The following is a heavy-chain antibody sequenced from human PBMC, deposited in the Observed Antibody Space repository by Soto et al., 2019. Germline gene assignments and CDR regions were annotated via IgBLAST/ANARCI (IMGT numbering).Heavy chain of an antibody. CDR2: IYRTGST. D-gene: IGHD1-7*01. J-gene: IGHJ4*02. V-gene: IGHV4-4*02. Sequence: TSETLSLTCAVSGGSFTSNNWWTWVRQPPGQGLEWIGEIYRTGSTNYNPSLKSRVTISLDKSENQFSLKVTSRTAADTAVYYCASRDPGTSVDYWGQGTLVTVSS. CDR3: ASRDPGTSVDY. CDR1: GGSFTSNNW.